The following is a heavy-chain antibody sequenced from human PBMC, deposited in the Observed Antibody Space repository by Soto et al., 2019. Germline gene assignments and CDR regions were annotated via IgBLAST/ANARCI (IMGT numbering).Heavy chain of an antibody. CDR3: ARWVDSGYTFDY. D-gene: IGHD5-12*01. CDR2: IYYSGST. V-gene: IGHV4-31*03. J-gene: IGHJ4*02. CDR1: GGSISSGGYY. Sequence: QVQLQESGPGLVKPSQTLSLTCTVSGGSISSGGYYWSWIRQHPGKGLEWIGYIYYSGSTYYNPSRKGRVALSVDTSKNQFSLKLSSVTAADTAVYYCARWVDSGYTFDYWGQGTLVTVSS.